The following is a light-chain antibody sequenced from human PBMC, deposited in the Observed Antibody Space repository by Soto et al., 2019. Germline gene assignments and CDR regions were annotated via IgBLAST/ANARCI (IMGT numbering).Light chain of an antibody. CDR2: GAS. Sequence: EIVLTQSPGTLSLSQGERATLSCRASQSVRSSPLAWYQQMPGQAPRLLIYGASTRATGIPARFSGSGSGTEFTLTISSLQSEDFAVYYCQQYNNWPLLTFGGGTKVDIK. CDR3: QQYNNWPLLT. J-gene: IGKJ4*01. CDR1: QSVRSS. V-gene: IGKV3-15*01.